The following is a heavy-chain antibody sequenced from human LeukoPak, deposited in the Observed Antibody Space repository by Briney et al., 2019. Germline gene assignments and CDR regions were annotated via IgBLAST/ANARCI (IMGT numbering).Heavy chain of an antibody. CDR1: GFIFSNYG. V-gene: IGHV3-33*06. D-gene: IGHD5-24*01. Sequence: GGSLRLSCAASGFIFSNYGMHWVRQAPGKGLEWVALIYYDGTNKYYADSVKGRFTISRDNSKNTLYLQMNSLRAEDTAVYYCAKDPPEDGYNYAFDYWGQGTLVTVSS. CDR3: AKDPPEDGYNYAFDY. J-gene: IGHJ4*02. CDR2: IYYDGTNK.